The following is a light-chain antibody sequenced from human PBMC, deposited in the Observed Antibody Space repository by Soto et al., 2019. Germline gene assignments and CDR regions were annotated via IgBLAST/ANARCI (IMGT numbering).Light chain of an antibody. Sequence: EIVLTQSPGTLSLSPGEGATLSCRASRGLSDTNLAWYQQKPGQAPSLLLYDSSRRAPGVPHRFSGSGSGTEFTHTISRVEPDDFAVYYCQQYDLSPQTFGVGSRVEIK. CDR1: RGLSDTN. CDR3: QQYDLSPQT. CDR2: DSS. V-gene: IGKV3-20*01. J-gene: IGKJ1*01.